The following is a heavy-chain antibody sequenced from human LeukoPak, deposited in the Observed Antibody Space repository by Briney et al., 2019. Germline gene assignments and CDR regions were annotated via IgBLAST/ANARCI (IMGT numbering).Heavy chain of an antibody. D-gene: IGHD2-2*02. V-gene: IGHV4-39*01. CDR2: IYYSGST. CDR1: GGSISSSSYY. Sequence: PSETPSLTCTVSGGSISSSSYYWGWIRQPPGKGLEWIGSIYYSGSTYYNPSLKSRVTISVDTSKNQFSLKLNSVTAADTAVYYCARRTEYCSSTSCYKGMDVWGQGTTVTVSS. J-gene: IGHJ6*02. CDR3: ARRTEYCSSTSCYKGMDV.